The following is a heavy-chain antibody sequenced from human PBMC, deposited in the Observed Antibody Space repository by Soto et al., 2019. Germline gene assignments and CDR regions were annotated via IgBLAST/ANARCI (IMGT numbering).Heavy chain of an antibody. V-gene: IGHV1-69*13. CDR1: GGTFSLDG. J-gene: IGHJ6*02. CDR3: ARDMALAALSHGMDV. D-gene: IGHD6-19*01. CDR2: ISSVFGAA. Sequence: SVKVSCKASGGTFSLDGVNGVRQAPGQGLEWMGGISSVFGAAKYAQRFQGRLSITADGSTGTVYMDLSGLRSDDSAVYYCARDMALAALSHGMDVWGQGTLVTVAS.